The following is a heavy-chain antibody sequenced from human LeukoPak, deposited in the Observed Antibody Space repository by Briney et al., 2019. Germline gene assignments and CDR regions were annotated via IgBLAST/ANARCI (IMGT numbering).Heavy chain of an antibody. CDR3: ARGRGSPYYFDC. CDR2: IWYDGSKK. CDR1: GFTFSDYG. V-gene: IGHV3-33*01. J-gene: IGHJ4*02. Sequence: GTSLRLSCAASGFTFSDYGMHWVRQAPGKGLEWVAVIWYDGSKKYYADSVKGRFTISRDNSKDTLCLQLNSLRAEDTAVYYCARGRGSPYYFDCWGQGTLVTVSS. D-gene: IGHD1-26*01.